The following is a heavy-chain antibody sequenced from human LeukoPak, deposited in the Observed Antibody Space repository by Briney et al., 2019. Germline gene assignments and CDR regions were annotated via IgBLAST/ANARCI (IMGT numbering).Heavy chain of an antibody. CDR3: ARATGRTLGAGYFDY. CDR2: IYYSGST. V-gene: IGHV4-59*01. J-gene: IGHJ4*02. CDR1: GGSISSYY. D-gene: IGHD1-1*01. Sequence: SETLSLTCTVSGGSISSYYWSWIRQPPGKGLEWIGYIYYSGSTNYNTSLKSPVTISVDTSKNQFSLKLSSVTAADTAVYYCARATGRTLGAGYFDYWGQGTLVTVSS.